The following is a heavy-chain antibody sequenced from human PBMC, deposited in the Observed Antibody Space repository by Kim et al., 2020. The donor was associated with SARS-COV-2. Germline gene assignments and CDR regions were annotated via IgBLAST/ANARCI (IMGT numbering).Heavy chain of an antibody. CDR2: IYHSGST. CDR3: ARSHYDYVWGSWNWFDP. J-gene: IGHJ5*02. CDR1: GYSISSGYY. D-gene: IGHD3-16*01. Sequence: SETLSLTCTVSGYSISSGYYWGWIRQPPGKGLEWIGSIYHSGSTYYNPSLKSRVTISVDTSKNQFSLKLSSVTAADTAVYYCARSHYDYVWGSWNWFDPWGQGTLVTVSS. V-gene: IGHV4-38-2*02.